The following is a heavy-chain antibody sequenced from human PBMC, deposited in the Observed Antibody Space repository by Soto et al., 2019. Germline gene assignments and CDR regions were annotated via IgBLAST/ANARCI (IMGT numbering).Heavy chain of an antibody. D-gene: IGHD3-22*01. Sequence: GGSLRLSCAASGFTFSSYAMHWVRQAPGKGLEWVAVISYDGSNKYYADSVKGRFTISRDNSKNTLYLQMNSLRAEETAVYYCARLTMIVVVDAYYFDYWGQGTLVTVSS. CDR1: GFTFSSYA. J-gene: IGHJ4*02. V-gene: IGHV3-30-3*01. CDR2: ISYDGSNK. CDR3: ARLTMIVVVDAYYFDY.